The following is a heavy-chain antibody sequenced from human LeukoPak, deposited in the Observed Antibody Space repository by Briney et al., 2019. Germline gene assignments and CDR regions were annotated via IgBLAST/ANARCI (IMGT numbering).Heavy chain of an antibody. V-gene: IGHV1-24*01. CDR1: GGTFSSYA. CDR3: ARNTYYYGSGSYPHYYYYGMDV. CDR2: FDPEDGET. D-gene: IGHD3-10*01. Sequence: ASVKVSCKASGGTFSSYAISWVRQAPGQGLKWMGGFDPEDGETIYAQKFQGRVTMTEDTSTDTAYMELSSVTAADTAVYYCARNTYYYGSGSYPHYYYYGMDVWGQGTTVTVSS. J-gene: IGHJ6*02.